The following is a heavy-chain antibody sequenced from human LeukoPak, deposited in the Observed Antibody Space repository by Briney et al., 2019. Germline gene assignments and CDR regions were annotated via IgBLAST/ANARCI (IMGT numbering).Heavy chain of an antibody. CDR3: AKVEGASKASVY. V-gene: IGHV3-21*04. CDR1: GFTFSSYS. D-gene: IGHD1-1*01. J-gene: IGHJ4*02. CDR2: ISSSSSYI. Sequence: GGSLRLSCAASGFTFSSYSMNWVRQAPGKGLEWVSSISSSSSYIYYADSVKGRFTISRDNSKNTLYLQMYGLRAEDTAVYYCAKVEGASKASVYWGQGALVTVSS.